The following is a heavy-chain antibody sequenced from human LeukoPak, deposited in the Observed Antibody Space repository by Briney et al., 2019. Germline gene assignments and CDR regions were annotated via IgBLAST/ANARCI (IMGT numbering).Heavy chain of an antibody. Sequence: GGSLRLSCAVSGFIFSSNWMHWVRQAPGKGLVWVSRINGDGTKTNYADSVKGRFTVSRDNAKNTLFLQMNSARAEDTAVYYCAREGPLDYWGQGTLVTVSS. V-gene: IGHV3-74*01. CDR2: INGDGTKT. CDR3: AREGPLDY. CDR1: GFIFSSNW. J-gene: IGHJ4*02.